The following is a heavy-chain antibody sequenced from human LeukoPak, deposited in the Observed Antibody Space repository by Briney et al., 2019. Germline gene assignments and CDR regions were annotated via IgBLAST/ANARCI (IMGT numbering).Heavy chain of an antibody. CDR1: GASISDYT. D-gene: IGHD2-21*01. CDR3: ARGGYSYR. V-gene: IGHV4-59*01. CDR2: IYYNGGT. Sequence: PSETLSLTCTVSGASISDYTWSWIRQTPGKGLEWIGYIYYNGGTNYNPSLKSRVTISVDTSKNQFSLRLTSVTAADTAVYYCARGGYSYRWGQGTLVTVSS. J-gene: IGHJ5*02.